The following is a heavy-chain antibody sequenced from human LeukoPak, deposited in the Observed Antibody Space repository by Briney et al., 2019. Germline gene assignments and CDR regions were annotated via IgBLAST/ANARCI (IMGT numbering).Heavy chain of an antibody. CDR2: IWYDGSNT. V-gene: IGHV3-33*01. CDR1: GFTFSRHG. CDR3: GRDSRSILIDV. J-gene: IGHJ4*02. D-gene: IGHD3-3*01. Sequence: GGSLRLSCAASGFTFSRHGMHWVRQAPGKGLERVAVIWYDGSNTYYVDSVKGRFTISRDNSKNTLYLQMNSLRVEDTAVYYCGRDSRSILIDVWGQGTPVTISS.